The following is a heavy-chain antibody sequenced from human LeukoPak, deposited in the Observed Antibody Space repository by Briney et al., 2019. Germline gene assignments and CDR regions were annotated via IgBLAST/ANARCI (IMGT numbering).Heavy chain of an antibody. J-gene: IGHJ4*02. D-gene: IGHD6-13*01. CDR1: GYTFTGYY. V-gene: IGHV1-2*02. Sequence: ASVTVSCKASGYTFTGYYMHWVRQAPGQGLEWMGWINPNSGGTNYAQKFQGRVTMTRDTSISTAYMELSRLRSDDTAVYYCARAVYSSSWLDYWGQGTLVTVSS. CDR2: INPNSGGT. CDR3: ARAVYSSSWLDY.